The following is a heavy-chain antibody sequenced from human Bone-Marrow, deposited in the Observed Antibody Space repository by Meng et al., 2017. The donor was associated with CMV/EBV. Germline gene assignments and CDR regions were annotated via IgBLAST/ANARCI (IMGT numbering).Heavy chain of an antibody. V-gene: IGHV6-1*01. CDR1: GDSVPSNSAA. CDR3: ARVSVAGRHFYY. D-gene: IGHD6-19*01. J-gene: IGHJ4*02. CDR2: TYYRSKWYN. Sequence: SQTHSLPCAISGDSVPSNSAAWNWIRQSPARGLEWLGRTYYRSKWYNDYAVSVKSRITINPDTTKNQSSLQMNSVTHEDTAVYYCARVSVAGRHFYYWGQGTLVTVSS.